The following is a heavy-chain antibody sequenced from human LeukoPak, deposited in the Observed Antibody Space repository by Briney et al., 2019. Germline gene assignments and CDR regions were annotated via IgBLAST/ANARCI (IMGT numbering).Heavy chain of an antibody. CDR1: GGSFSGYY. CDR3: ARGSRDTAIMFDP. Sequence: SETLSLTCAVYGGSFSGYYWSWIRQPPGKGLEWIGEINHSGSTNYNPSLKSRVTISVDTSKNQFSLKLSSVTAADTAVYYCARGSRDTAIMFDPWGQGTLVTVSS. V-gene: IGHV4-34*01. D-gene: IGHD5-18*01. CDR2: INHSGST. J-gene: IGHJ5*02.